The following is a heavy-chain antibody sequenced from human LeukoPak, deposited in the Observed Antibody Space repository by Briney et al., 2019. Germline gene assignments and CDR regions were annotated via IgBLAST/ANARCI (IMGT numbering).Heavy chain of an antibody. CDR2: IRYDGSNK. V-gene: IGHV3-30*02. CDR1: GFTFSSYG. CDR3: AKPYSNYVRYFDY. D-gene: IGHD4-11*01. J-gene: IGHJ4*02. Sequence: PGGSLRLSCAASGFTFSSYGMHWVRQAPGKGLEWVAFIRYDGSNKYYADSVKGRFTISRDNSKNTLYLQMNSLRAEDTAVYYCAKPYSNYVRYFDYWGQGTLVTVSS.